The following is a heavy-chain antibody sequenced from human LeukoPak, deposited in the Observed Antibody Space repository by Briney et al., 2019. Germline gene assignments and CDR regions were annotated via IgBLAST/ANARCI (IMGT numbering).Heavy chain of an antibody. J-gene: IGHJ6*02. D-gene: IGHD6-13*01. Sequence: GRSLRLSCAASGFTFSSYAMHWVRQAPGKGLEWVAVISYDGSNKYYADSVKGRFTISRDNSKNTLYLQMSSLRAEDTAVYYCARDVATAEVGGYYYGMDVWGQGTTVTVSS. CDR3: ARDVATAEVGGYYYGMDV. V-gene: IGHV3-30-3*01. CDR2: ISYDGSNK. CDR1: GFTFSSYA.